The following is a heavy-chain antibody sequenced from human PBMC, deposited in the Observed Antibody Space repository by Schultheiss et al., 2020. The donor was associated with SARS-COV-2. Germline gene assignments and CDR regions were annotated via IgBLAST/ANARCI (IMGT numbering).Heavy chain of an antibody. D-gene: IGHD6-13*01. Sequence: GESLKISCAASGFTFSSYSMNWVRQAPGKGLEWVSSISSSSSYIYYADSVKGRFTISRDNAKNSLYLQMNSLRAEDTAVYYCAKDRWDYYYGVDVWGQGTTVTVSS. CDR1: GFTFSSYS. V-gene: IGHV3-21*04. CDR3: AKDRWDYYYGVDV. J-gene: IGHJ6*02. CDR2: ISSSSSYI.